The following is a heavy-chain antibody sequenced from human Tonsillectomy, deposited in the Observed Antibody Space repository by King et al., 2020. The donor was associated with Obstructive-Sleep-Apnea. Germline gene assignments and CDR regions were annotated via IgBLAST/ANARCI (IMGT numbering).Heavy chain of an antibody. J-gene: IGHJ5*02. CDR2: IYYSGST. CDR3: ARDQGYFGSGSYRDNWFDP. Sequence: VQLQESGPGLVKPPETLSLTCTVSGGSISSYYWNWIRQPPGKGLEWVGYIYYSGSTNYNPSLKSRVNISIDTYKNQFSLGLSSVTAADPAVYYCARDQGYFGSGSYRDNWFDPWGQGTLVTVSS. V-gene: IGHV4-59*01. CDR1: GGSISSYY. D-gene: IGHD3-10*01.